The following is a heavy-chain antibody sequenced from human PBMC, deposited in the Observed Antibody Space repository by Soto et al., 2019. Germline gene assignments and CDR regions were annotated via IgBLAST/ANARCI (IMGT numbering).Heavy chain of an antibody. CDR1: GLTFRMYA. CDR3: AKDFISYDGLFDY. D-gene: IGHD5-12*01. J-gene: IGHJ4*02. Sequence: GGSLRLSCAAAGLTFRMYAMSWVRHAPGKGLEWLCAISGSCDSPYAAGSVKGRFTISRDNSKNTVYQERGSVGGEDTAVYYGAKDFISYDGLFDYRGQAPLVIVSS. V-gene: IGHV3-23*01. CDR2: ISGSCDSP.